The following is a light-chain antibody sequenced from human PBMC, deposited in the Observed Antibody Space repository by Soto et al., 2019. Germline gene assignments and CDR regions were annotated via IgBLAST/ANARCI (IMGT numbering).Light chain of an antibody. V-gene: IGLV2-23*01. CDR1: STDVGSYDL. CDR3: CSYAGGSTYV. Sequence: QSALTQPATVSGSPGQSITISCTGTSTDVGSYDLLSWFQQHPGKAPKLMIYEDSKRPSGVSDRFSGAKSGNTASLTISGLQAEDESDYYCCSYAGGSTYVFGTGTKVTVL. CDR2: EDS. J-gene: IGLJ1*01.